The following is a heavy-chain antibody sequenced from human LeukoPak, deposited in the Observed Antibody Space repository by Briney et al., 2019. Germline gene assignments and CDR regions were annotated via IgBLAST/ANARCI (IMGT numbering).Heavy chain of an antibody. CDR1: GFTFSSYA. D-gene: IGHD6-13*01. V-gene: IGHV3-30*04. Sequence: PGGSLRLSCAASGFTFSSYAMHWVRQAPGKGLEWVAVISYDGSNKYYADSVKGRFTISRDNSKNTLYLHMSSLRAEDTAIYYCAKEPRGSSSRVIYFDYWGQGTLVTVSS. CDR2: ISYDGSNK. CDR3: AKEPRGSSSRVIYFDY. J-gene: IGHJ4*02.